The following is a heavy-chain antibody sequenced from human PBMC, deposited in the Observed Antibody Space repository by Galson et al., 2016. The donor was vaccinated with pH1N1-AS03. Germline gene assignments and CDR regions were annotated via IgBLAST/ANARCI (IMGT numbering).Heavy chain of an antibody. CDR1: GFTFSDYA. CDR2: ISSDASGT. CDR3: ARRRSYYDFWSGYSDY. Sequence: SLRLSCAASGFTFSDYAMHWVRQAPGKGLEYVSAISSDASGTYYANSVKGRFTISRDNSKNTVYLQMGSLRAEDMAVYDCARRRSYYDFWSGYSDYWGQGTLVTVSS. D-gene: IGHD3-3*01. V-gene: IGHV3-64*01. J-gene: IGHJ4*02.